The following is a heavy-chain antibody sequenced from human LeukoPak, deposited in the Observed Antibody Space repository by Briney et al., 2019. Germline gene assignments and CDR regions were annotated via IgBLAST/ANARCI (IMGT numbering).Heavy chain of an antibody. D-gene: IGHD3-22*01. CDR2: ISSSSSTI. CDR3: ARGEGFYDSSGYPY. CDR1: GFTFSSYA. J-gene: IGHJ4*02. Sequence: GGSLRLSCAASGFTFSSYAMSWVRQAPGKGLEWVSYISSSSSTIYYADSVKGRFTISRDNAKNSLYLQMNSLRAEDTAVYYCARGEGFYDSSGYPYWGQGTLVTVSS. V-gene: IGHV3-48*01.